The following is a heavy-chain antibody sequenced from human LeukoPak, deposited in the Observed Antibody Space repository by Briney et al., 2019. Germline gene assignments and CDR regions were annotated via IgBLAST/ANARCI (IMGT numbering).Heavy chain of an antibody. V-gene: IGHV3-30*18. CDR2: ISYDGSNK. CDR1: GFTFSSYG. Sequence: GGSLRLSCAAPGFTFSSYGMHWVRQAPGKGLEWVAVISYDGSNKYYADSVKGRFTISRDNSKNTLYLQMNSLRAEDTAVYYCAKTITGKPINYFDYWGQGTLVTVSS. CDR3: AKTITGKPINYFDY. J-gene: IGHJ4*02. D-gene: IGHD1-14*01.